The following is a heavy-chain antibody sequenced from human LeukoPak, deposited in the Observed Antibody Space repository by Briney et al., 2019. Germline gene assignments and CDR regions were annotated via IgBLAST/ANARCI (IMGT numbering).Heavy chain of an antibody. Sequence: SETLSLTCAVYGGSFSGYYWSWIRQPPGKGLEWIGEINHSGSTNYNPSLKSRVTISVDTSKNQFSLKLSSVTAADTAVYYCVRAGDSSGYYRIDYWGQGTLVTVSS. D-gene: IGHD3-22*01. V-gene: IGHV4-34*01. CDR1: GGSFSGYY. J-gene: IGHJ4*02. CDR3: VRAGDSSGYYRIDY. CDR2: INHSGST.